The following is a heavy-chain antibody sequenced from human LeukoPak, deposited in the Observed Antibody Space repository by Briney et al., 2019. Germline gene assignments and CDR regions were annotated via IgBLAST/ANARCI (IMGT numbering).Heavy chain of an antibody. D-gene: IGHD5-18*01. CDR3: XRLRGGIQLWGD. J-gene: IGHJ4*02. CDR2: LSHNGLN. V-gene: IGHV4-39*01. Sequence: SETLSLTCTVSGGSVTSDSYSWGWIRQPPGKGLQWLVTLSHNGLNYYTPSLKSRVAMPLHRYKNQLSLRLSFVTAAATAVYFCXRLRGGIQLWGDWGQGTLVTVSS. CDR1: GGSVTSDSYS.